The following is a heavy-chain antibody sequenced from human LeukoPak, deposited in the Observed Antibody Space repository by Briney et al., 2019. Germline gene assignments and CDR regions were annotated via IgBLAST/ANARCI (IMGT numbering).Heavy chain of an antibody. CDR2: IVPILGIA. V-gene: IGHV1-69*04. CDR3: ARDLEAVVVVPAAYTPFDP. D-gene: IGHD2-2*01. CDR1: GGTFSSYT. J-gene: IGHJ5*02. Sequence: SVKVSCKASGGTFSSYTISWVRQAPGQGLEWMGRIVPILGIANYAQKFQGRVTITADKSTSTAYMELSSLRSEDTAVYYCARDLEAVVVVPAAYTPFDPWGQGTLVTVSS.